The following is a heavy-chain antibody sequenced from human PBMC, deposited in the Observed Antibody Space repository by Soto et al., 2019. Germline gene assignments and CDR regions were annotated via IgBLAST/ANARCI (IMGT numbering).Heavy chain of an antibody. V-gene: IGHV1-69*13. D-gene: IGHD1-26*01. CDR1: GGTFSSYA. J-gene: IGHJ3*02. CDR2: IIPIFGTA. CDR3: ARDQWYSGSYYATKSRAFDI. Sequence: SVKVSCKASGGTFSSYAISWVRQAPGQGLEWMGGIIPIFGTANYAQKFQGRVAITADESTSTAYMELSSLRSEDTAVYYCARDQWYSGSYYATKSRAFDIWGQGTMVTVSS.